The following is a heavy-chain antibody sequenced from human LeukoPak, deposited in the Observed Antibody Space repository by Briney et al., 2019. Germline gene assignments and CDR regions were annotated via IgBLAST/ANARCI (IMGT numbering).Heavy chain of an antibody. CDR3: ARVFAGVLDY. D-gene: IGHD2-8*01. CDR1: GGSFSGYY. Sequence: NASETLSLTCAVYGGSFSGYYWSWIRQPPGKGLEWIGEINHSGSTNYNPSLKSRVTISVDTSKNQFSLKLSSVTAADTAVYYCARVFAGVLDYWGQGTLVTVSS. V-gene: IGHV4-34*01. CDR2: INHSGST. J-gene: IGHJ4*02.